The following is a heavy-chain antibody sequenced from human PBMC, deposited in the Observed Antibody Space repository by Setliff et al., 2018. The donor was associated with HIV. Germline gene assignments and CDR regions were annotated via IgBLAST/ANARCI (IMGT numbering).Heavy chain of an antibody. D-gene: IGHD2-2*01. J-gene: IGHJ6*03. CDR2: ISTYNGNT. CDR3: ARGPYCSSSTCYGPLYYYYHMDV. V-gene: IGHV1-18*04. CDR1: GYSFADYG. Sequence: GASVKVSCKTSGYSFADYGITWVRQAPGQGLEWMGWISTYNGNTNYAQKLQGRVTMTSEISTRTAYMEVRSLRSDDTAVYYCARGPYCSSSTCYGPLYYYYHMDVWGKGTTVTVS.